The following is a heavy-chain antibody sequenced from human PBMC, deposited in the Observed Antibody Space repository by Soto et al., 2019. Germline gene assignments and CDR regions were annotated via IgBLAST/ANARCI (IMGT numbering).Heavy chain of an antibody. CDR1: GGSISSGGYY. CDR3: ASAPYYHGSGSYPYYYYGMDV. CDR2: IYYSGST. D-gene: IGHD3-10*01. V-gene: IGHV4-31*03. Sequence: SETLSLTCTVSGGSISSGGYYWSWIRQHPGKGLEWIGYIYYSGSTHYNPSLKSRVTISVDTSKNQFSLKLSSVTAADTAVFYCASAPYYHGSGSYPYYYYGMDVWCQGTTVTVSS. J-gene: IGHJ6*02.